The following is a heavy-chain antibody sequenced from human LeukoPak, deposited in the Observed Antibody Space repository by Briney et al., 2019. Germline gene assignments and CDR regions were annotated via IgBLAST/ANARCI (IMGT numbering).Heavy chain of an antibody. V-gene: IGHV3-21*01. CDR1: GFTFSTYN. J-gene: IGHJ4*02. D-gene: IGHD6-6*01. CDR3: ARGEWSSSPFDY. Sequence: GGSLRLSCTASGFTFSTYNMNWVRQAPGKGLEWVSFISTSSSYIYYADSVKGRFTISRDNAKNSLYLQMNSLRAEDTAVYYCARGEWSSSPFDYWGQGALVTVSS. CDR2: ISTSSSYI.